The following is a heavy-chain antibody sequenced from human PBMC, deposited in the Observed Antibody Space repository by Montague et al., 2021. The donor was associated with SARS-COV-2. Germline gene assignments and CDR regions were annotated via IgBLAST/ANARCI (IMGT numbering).Heavy chain of an antibody. Sequence: SETLSLTCIVSGASISSHYWSWIRQSPGKGLEWIGYIYYSGTTIYNPSLESRVTISVDTSSNVFSLELRSVTAADTAIYYCARYEAVADAFDIWGQGTVVTVS. CDR3: ARYEAVADAFDI. CDR2: IYYSGTT. J-gene: IGHJ3*02. V-gene: IGHV4-59*11. CDR1: GASISSHY. D-gene: IGHD6-19*01.